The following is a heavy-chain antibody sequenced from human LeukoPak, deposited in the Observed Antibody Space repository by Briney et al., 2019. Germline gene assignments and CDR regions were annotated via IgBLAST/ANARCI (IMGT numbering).Heavy chain of an antibody. J-gene: IGHJ6*02. CDR3: ARDNGYYDSSGYYAPYYYYGMDV. D-gene: IGHD3-22*01. V-gene: IGHV4-4*07. CDR2: IYTGGST. Sequence: SETLSLTCTVSGGSISSYYWSWIRQPAGKGLEWIGRIYTGGSTNYNPSLESRVTMSVDTSKNQFSLKLSSVTAADTAVYYCARDNGYYDSSGYYAPYYYYGMDVWGQGTTVTVSS. CDR1: GGSISSYY.